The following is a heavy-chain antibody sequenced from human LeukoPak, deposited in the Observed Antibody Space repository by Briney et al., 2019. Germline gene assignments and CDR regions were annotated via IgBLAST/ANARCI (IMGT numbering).Heavy chain of an antibody. Sequence: ASVKVSCKASGGTFSSYAISWVRQAPGQGLEWMGGIIPIFGTANYAQKFQGRVTITADESTNTAYMELSSLRSEDTAVYYCATNTLGYCSSTSCRNYYYYYYMDVWGKGTSVTVSS. CDR3: ATNTLGYCSSTSCRNYYYYYYMDV. J-gene: IGHJ6*03. V-gene: IGHV1-69*01. CDR1: GGTFSSYA. CDR2: IIPIFGTA. D-gene: IGHD2-2*01.